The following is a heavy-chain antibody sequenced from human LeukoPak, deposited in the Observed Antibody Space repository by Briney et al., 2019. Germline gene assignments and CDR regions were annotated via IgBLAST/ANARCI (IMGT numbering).Heavy chain of an antibody. CDR1: GYTSTSYG. Sequence: ASVKVSCKASGYTSTSYGISWVRQAPGQGLEWMGWISAYNGNTNYAQKLQGRVTMTTDTSTSTAYMELRSLRSDDTAVYYCARGYDFWSGYFYFDYWGQGTLVTVSS. V-gene: IGHV1-18*01. CDR3: ARGYDFWSGYFYFDY. CDR2: ISAYNGNT. J-gene: IGHJ4*02. D-gene: IGHD3-3*01.